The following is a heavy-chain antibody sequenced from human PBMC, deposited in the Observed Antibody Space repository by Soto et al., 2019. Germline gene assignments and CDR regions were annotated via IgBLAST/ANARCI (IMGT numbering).Heavy chain of an antibody. D-gene: IGHD3-16*01. CDR1: GYTFTSYD. CDR3: ARFPHLGGHYYYYYYMDV. Sequence: ASVKVSCKASGYTFTSYDINWVRQATGQGLEWMGWMNPNSGNTGYAQKFQGRVTMTRNTSISTAYMELSSLRSEDTAVYYCARFPHLGGHYYYYYYMDVWGKGTTVTVSS. V-gene: IGHV1-8*01. CDR2: MNPNSGNT. J-gene: IGHJ6*03.